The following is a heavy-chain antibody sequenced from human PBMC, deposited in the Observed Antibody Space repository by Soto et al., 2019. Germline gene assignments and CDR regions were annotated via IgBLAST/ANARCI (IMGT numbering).Heavy chain of an antibody. V-gene: IGHV1-18*01. Sequence: ASVKVSCKSSGYTFTSYGISWVRQAPGQGLEWMGWISAYNGNTNYAQKLQGRVTMTTDTSTSTAYMELRSRRSDDTAVYYCARDQHYDFWSGPKPHYGMDVWGQGTTVTVSS. CDR2: ISAYNGNT. D-gene: IGHD3-3*01. CDR1: GYTFTSYG. CDR3: ARDQHYDFWSGPKPHYGMDV. J-gene: IGHJ6*02.